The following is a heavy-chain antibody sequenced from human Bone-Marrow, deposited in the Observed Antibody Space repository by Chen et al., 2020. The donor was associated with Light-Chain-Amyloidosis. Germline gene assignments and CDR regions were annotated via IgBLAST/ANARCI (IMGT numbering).Heavy chain of an antibody. CDR1: GFTFTNYA. Sequence: EVQLLESGGGLVQPGGSLRLSCAASGFTFTNYAMTWVRQAPGKGLDWVAGISGSGGTTYYADSVKGRFTVSRDNSKNTLYLQMNALRADDTAVYYCAKAATFGGSIVRFSDYWGQGTLVTVSS. V-gene: IGHV3-23*01. CDR3: AKAATFGGSIVRFSDY. J-gene: IGHJ4*02. D-gene: IGHD3-16*02. CDR2: ISGSGGTT.